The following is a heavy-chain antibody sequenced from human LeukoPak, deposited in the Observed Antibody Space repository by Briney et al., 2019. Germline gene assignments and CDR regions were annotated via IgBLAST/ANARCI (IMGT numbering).Heavy chain of an antibody. CDR1: GGSISSSSYY. CDR2: IYYSWST. D-gene: IGHD2/OR15-2a*01. CDR3: ARENRRRGFDP. J-gene: IGHJ5*02. Sequence: PSETLSLTCTVSGGSISSSSYYWGWIRQPPGKGLEWIGSIYYSWSTYYNPSLKSRVTISVDTSKNQFSLKLSSVTAADTAVYYCARENRRRGFDPWGQGTLVTVSS. V-gene: IGHV4-39*07.